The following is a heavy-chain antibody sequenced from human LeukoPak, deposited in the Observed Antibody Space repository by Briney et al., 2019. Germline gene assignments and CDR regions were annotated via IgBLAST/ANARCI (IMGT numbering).Heavy chain of an antibody. V-gene: IGHV4-59*08. D-gene: IGHD5-18*01. CDR2: IYYSGST. CDR3: ASLKLWPGYFEY. J-gene: IGHJ4*02. Sequence: TSETLSRTCTVSGVSISSYYWAWIRQPPGRGLEWIGYIYYSGSTNYNPSLKSRVTISVDTSKNQFSLKLSSVTAADTAVYYCASLKLWPGYFEYWGQGTLVTVSS. CDR1: GVSISSYY.